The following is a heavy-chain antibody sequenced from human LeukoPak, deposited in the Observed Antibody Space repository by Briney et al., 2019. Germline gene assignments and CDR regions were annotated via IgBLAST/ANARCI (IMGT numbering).Heavy chain of an antibody. J-gene: IGHJ4*02. V-gene: IGHV4-61*01. Sequence: PPETLSLTCTVSGGSVSSGSYYWSWIRQPPGKGLEWIGYIYYSGSTNYNPSLKSRVTISVDTSKNQFSLKLSSVTAADTAVYYCARSQNYYGSGDYWSQGTLVTVSS. CDR1: GGSVSSGSYY. CDR3: ARSQNYYGSGDY. CDR2: IYYSGST. D-gene: IGHD3-10*01.